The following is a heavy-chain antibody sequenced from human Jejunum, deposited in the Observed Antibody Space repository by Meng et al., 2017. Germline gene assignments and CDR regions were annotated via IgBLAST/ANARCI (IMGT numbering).Heavy chain of an antibody. Sequence: QVQLSRSGRGLVKPPQTPPPTCAISRDSASTNSAAWNWIRQSPSRGLEWLGRTYYRSKWYNDYAESVKSRITINPDTSKNQFSLQLNSVTPEDTAVYYCVRTSNWSLDYWGQGTLVTVSS. CDR3: VRTSNWSLDY. CDR1: RDSASTNSAA. J-gene: IGHJ4*01. V-gene: IGHV6-1*01. CDR2: TYYRSKWYN. D-gene: IGHD6-13*01.